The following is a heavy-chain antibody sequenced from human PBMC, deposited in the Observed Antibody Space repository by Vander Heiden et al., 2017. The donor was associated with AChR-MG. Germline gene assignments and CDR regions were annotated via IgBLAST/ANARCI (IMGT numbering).Heavy chain of an antibody. Sequence: EVQLVESGGGLAQPGGSLRLSCAASGFPFDPYSMNWVRQAPGKGVEWLSYISTSGSTIYAADSVKGRFTISRDNDKHSLYLQMDSLSADDTAVYFCAREAAVTGFDLWGQGTLVTVSS. V-gene: IGHV3-48*01. CDR1: GFPFDPYS. D-gene: IGHD6-13*01. CDR3: AREAAVTGFDL. J-gene: IGHJ4*02. CDR2: ISTSGSTI.